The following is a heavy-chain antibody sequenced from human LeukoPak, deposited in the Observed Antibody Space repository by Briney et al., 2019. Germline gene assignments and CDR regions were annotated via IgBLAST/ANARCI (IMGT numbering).Heavy chain of an antibody. CDR2: IYYSGST. CDR3: ARVVRYSGGVGATSDARGYYFDY. V-gene: IGHV4-39*07. CDR1: GGSISSSSYY. Sequence: PSETLSLTCTVSGGSISSSSYYWGWIRQPPGKGLEWIGSIYYSGSTYYNPSLKSRVTISVDTSKNQFSLKLSSVTAADTAVYYCARVVRYSGGVGATSDARGYYFDYWGQGTLVTVSS. J-gene: IGHJ4*02. D-gene: IGHD1-26*01.